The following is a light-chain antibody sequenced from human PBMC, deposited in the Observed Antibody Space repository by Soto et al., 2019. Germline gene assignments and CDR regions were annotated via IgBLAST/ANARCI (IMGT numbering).Light chain of an antibody. CDR1: NSDIGDYNY. CDR2: DVN. Sequence: QSVLTQPASVSGSPGQSITISCTGTNSDIGDYNYVSWYQQHPGKAPKLMIYDVNGRPSGVSNRFSGSKSANAASLTISGLQAEDEADYYCNSYTTSSTLVVFGGGTKLTVL. CDR3: NSYTTSSTLVV. V-gene: IGLV2-14*01. J-gene: IGLJ2*01.